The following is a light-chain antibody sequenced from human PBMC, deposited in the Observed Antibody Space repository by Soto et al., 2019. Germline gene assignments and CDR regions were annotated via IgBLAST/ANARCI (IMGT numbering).Light chain of an antibody. CDR1: QSISSY. V-gene: IGKV1-39*01. J-gene: IGKJ5*01. Sequence: DIQMTQCSSCVCASVGGRVPLTCRASQSISSYLNWYKQKPGKAPKLLIYAESSLQSGVPSRFSGSGSGKDFTITISSLQNEDFENYYCQQSYSTPITCGQGTRLEIK. CDR2: AES. CDR3: QQSYSTPIT.